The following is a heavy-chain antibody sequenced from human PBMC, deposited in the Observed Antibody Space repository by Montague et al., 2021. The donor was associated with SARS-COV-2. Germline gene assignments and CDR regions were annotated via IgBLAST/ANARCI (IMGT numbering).Heavy chain of an antibody. CDR2: IDWDDDK. CDR1: GFSLSTSGMC. J-gene: IGHJ4*02. CDR3: ARETGTTVSLDY. Sequence: PALVKPTQTLTLTCTFSGFSLSTSGMCVSWIRQPPGKALEWLARIDWDDDKYYSTSLKTRLTISKGTSKNQVVLTVTNMDPVDTATYYCARETGTTVSLDYWGQGTLVTVSS. D-gene: IGHD1-7*01. V-gene: IGHV2-70*11.